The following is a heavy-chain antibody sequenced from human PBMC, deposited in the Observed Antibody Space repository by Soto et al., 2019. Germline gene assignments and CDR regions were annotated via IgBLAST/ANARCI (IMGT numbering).Heavy chain of an antibody. CDR1: GGSISSGGYS. J-gene: IGHJ4*02. CDR3: AREVAAAGFYFDY. Sequence: SETLSLTCADSGGSISSGGYSWSWIRQTPGKGLEWIGYIYHSGSTYYNPSLKSRVTISVDRSKNQFSLKLSSVTAADTAVYYCAREVAAAGFYFDYWGQGTLVTVSS. D-gene: IGHD6-13*01. V-gene: IGHV4-30-2*01. CDR2: IYHSGST.